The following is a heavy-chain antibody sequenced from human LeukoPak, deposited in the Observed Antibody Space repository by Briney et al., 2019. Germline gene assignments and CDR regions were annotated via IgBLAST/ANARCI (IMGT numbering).Heavy chain of an antibody. CDR2: IYSGGST. J-gene: IGHJ6*03. V-gene: IGHV3-53*01. CDR3: ARDSGGIYDFWSGSPYYMDV. Sequence: PGGSLRLSCAASGFTFSGYAMSWVRQAPGKGLEWVSVIYSGGSTYYADSVKGRFTISRDNSKNTLYLQMNSLRAEDTAVYYCARDSGGIYDFWSGSPYYMDVWGKGTTVTVSS. D-gene: IGHD3-3*01. CDR1: GFTFSGYA.